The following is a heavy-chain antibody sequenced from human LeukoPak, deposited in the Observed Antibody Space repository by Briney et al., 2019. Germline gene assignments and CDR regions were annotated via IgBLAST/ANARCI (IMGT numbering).Heavy chain of an antibody. CDR2: IYGSGST. Sequence: GGSLRLSCAASGFTVSSKYMTWVRQAPGKGLEWVSVIYGSGSTDYADSVKGRFTISRDNSKNTLYLQMNSLRAEDTAVYYCARGLNELPLGFVMVGILEMATIGYWGQGTLVTVSS. J-gene: IGHJ4*02. D-gene: IGHD5-24*01. CDR1: GFTVSSKY. V-gene: IGHV3-53*01. CDR3: ARGLNELPLGFVMVGILEMATIGY.